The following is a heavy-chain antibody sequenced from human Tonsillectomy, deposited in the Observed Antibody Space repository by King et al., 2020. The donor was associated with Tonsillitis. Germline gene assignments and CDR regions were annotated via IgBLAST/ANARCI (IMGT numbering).Heavy chain of an antibody. Sequence: VQLVESGAEVKKPGASVKVSCKVSGYTFTNYDINWVRQATGQGLEWMGWMNPNTGNSGSAQMFQGRGTMTRNTSINTAYMELSSRRSENTAVYYCARGFGVVIIGGVDVWGQGTTVTVSS. V-gene: IGHV1-8*01. CDR2: MNPNTGNS. J-gene: IGHJ6*02. CDR3: ARGFGVVIIGGVDV. D-gene: IGHD3-3*01. CDR1: GYTFTNYD.